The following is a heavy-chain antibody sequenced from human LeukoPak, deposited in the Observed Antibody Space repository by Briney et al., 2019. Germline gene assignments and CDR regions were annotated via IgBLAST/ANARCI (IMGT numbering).Heavy chain of an antibody. Sequence: PGGSLRLSCAASGFTFSNYGMHWVRQAPGKGLEWVAFIRYDGSTKYYADSVKGRFTISRDNSKNTLYLQMDSLRAEGTAVYYCAKDRGGATDPFDYWGQGTLVTVSS. CDR1: GFTFSNYG. J-gene: IGHJ4*02. D-gene: IGHD1-26*01. V-gene: IGHV3-30*02. CDR2: IRYDGSTK. CDR3: AKDRGGATDPFDY.